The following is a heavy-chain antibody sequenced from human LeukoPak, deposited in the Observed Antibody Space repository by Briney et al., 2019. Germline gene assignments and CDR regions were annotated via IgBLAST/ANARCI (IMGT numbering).Heavy chain of an antibody. CDR2: IYSDNT. V-gene: IGHV3-53*01. J-gene: IGHJ4*02. CDR1: GFTFSIYG. D-gene: IGHD4/OR15-4a*01. Sequence: GGSLRLSCAASGFTFSIYGMNRVRQAPGKGLEWVSFIYSDNTHYSDSVKGRFTISRDNSKNTLYLQMNSLRAEDTAVYYCARRAGAYSHPYDYWGQGTLVTVSS. CDR3: ARRAGAYSHPYDY.